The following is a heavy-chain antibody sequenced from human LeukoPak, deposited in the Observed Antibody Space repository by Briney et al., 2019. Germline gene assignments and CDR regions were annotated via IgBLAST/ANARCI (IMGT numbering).Heavy chain of an antibody. CDR2: ISGSGGST. J-gene: IGHJ4*02. V-gene: IGHV3-23*01. Sequence: PAGSLRLSCAASGFSFSSYAMSWVRQPPGKGLEWVSAISGSGGSTYYADSVKGRFTISRDNSKNTLYLQMNSLRAEDTAVYYCAKDRRRYRGYADYWGQGTLVTVSS. CDR3: AKDRRRYRGYADY. CDR1: GFSFSSYA. D-gene: IGHD5-12*01.